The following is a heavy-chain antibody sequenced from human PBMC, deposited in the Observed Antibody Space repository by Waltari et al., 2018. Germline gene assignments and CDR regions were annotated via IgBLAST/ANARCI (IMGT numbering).Heavy chain of an antibody. V-gene: IGHV3-48*01. D-gene: IGHD3-16*01. J-gene: IGHJ5*02. CDR1: GFTFSTYS. CDR3: ARDMWGWFDP. Sequence: EVQLVESGGGLVQPGGSLRLSCAASGFTFSTYSMNWVRQAPVKGRGWVSYISRSSSTLYYTDSVKGRFTISRDNAKNSLYLQMNSLRAEDTAVYYCARDMWGWFDPWGQGTLVTVSS. CDR2: ISRSSSTL.